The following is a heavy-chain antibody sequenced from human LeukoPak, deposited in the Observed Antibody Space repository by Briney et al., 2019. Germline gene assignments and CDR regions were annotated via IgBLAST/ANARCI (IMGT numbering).Heavy chain of an antibody. CDR1: AGSISSSSYY. J-gene: IGHJ5*02. D-gene: IGHD3-10*01. Sequence: SETLSLTGTVSAGSISSSSYYWGWIRQPPGKGLEWIGSIYYSGSTYYNPSLKSRVTITVDTSKNKFSLKLSSVTAADTAVYYCAGRSMARRTESFDPWGQGTLVTVSS. CDR3: AGRSMARRTESFDP. CDR2: IYYSGST. V-gene: IGHV4-39*01.